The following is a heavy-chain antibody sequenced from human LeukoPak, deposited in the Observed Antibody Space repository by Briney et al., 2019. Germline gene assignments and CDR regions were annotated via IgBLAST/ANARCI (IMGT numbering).Heavy chain of an antibody. Sequence: SVKVSCKASGGTFSSYAISWVRQAPGQGLEWMGRIIPILGIANYAQKFQGRVTITADKSTSTAYMELSSPRSEDTAVYYCARVGSSSGGNWFDPWGQGTLVTVSS. J-gene: IGHJ5*02. V-gene: IGHV1-69*04. CDR3: ARVGSSSGGNWFDP. CDR1: GGTFSSYA. CDR2: IIPILGIA. D-gene: IGHD6-6*01.